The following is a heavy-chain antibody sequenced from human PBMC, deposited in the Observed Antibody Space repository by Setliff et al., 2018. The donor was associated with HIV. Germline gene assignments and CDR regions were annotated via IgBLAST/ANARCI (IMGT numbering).Heavy chain of an antibody. CDR1: GYTFTNYA. D-gene: IGHD3-10*01. V-gene: IGHV1-3*01. CDR2: INAGNGNT. Sequence: ASVKVSCKASGYTFTNYAIHWVRQAPGQRLEWMGWINAGNGNTKYSQELQGRVTITRDMSLRTVYMELSGLTSDDTAVYYCTRDPTGSNFYNFQFYMDVWGKGTSVTVSS. CDR3: TRDPTGSNFYNFQFYMDV. J-gene: IGHJ6*03.